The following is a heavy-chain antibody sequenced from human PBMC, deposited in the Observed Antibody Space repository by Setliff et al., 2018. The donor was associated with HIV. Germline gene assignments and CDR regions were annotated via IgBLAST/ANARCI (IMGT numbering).Heavy chain of an antibody. D-gene: IGHD6-13*01. CDR2: IGSSNHGI. V-gene: IGHV3-48*02. J-gene: IGHJ3*02. CDR3: ARDCRVAAAVVLAFDI. CDR1: GFNFKTYG. Sequence: GGCLRLSCAASGFNFKTYGMTWVRQAPGKGLDWVAHIGSSNHGIHYTASVQGRFTVSRDNANNLLFLQMNNLRDEDTAVYYCARDCRVAAAVVLAFDIWGQGTMVTVSS.